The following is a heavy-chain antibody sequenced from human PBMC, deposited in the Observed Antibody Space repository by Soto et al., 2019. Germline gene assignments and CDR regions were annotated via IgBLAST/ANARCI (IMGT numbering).Heavy chain of an antibody. CDR1: GYTFTTYD. V-gene: IGHV1-18*04. Sequence: QVQLVQSGAEVQKPGASVKVSCKASGYTFTTYDISWVRQAPGQGLEWMGWTSGNHGNTNYAQKLQGRVTMTRDTPTSSAYMDLRSLRSDDTAVYYCARGGSGSGFDYWGQGTLVTVSS. J-gene: IGHJ4*02. CDR3: ARGGSGSGFDY. D-gene: IGHD3-10*01. CDR2: TSGNHGNT.